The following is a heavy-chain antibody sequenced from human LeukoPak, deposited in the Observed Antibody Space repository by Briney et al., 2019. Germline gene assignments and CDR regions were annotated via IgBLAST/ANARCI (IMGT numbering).Heavy chain of an antibody. Sequence: NSGESLKTSCKGSGYSFTTYWIGWVRQMPGKGLGWMGISYPGDSDTRYSPSFQGQVPISADKSISTAYLQWSSLKASDAAIYYCARHRLSRDGSDYWGQGTLVTVSS. J-gene: IGHJ4*02. CDR1: GYSFTTYW. CDR3: ARHRLSRDGSDY. D-gene: IGHD5-24*01. V-gene: IGHV5-51*01. CDR2: SYPGDSDT.